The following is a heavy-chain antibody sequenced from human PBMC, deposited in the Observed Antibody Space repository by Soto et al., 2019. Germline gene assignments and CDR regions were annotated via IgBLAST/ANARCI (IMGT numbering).Heavy chain of an antibody. CDR1: GYTFHSYG. J-gene: IGHJ5*02. CDR2: ISGYNGNT. D-gene: IGHD6-19*01. CDR3: AREISCGWPNCSDP. Sequence: QVQLVQSGAEVKKPGASVKVSCKASGYTFHSYGISWVRQAPGQGLEWMGTISGYNGNTNYAQKLQGRVTMTTDTSPMTAYRERRSLSSEDTARFYCAREISCGWPNCSDPWGQGTLVT. V-gene: IGHV1-18*04.